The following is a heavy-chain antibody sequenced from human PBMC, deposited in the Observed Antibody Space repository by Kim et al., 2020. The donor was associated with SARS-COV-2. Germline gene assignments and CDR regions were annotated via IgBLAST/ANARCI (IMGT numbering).Heavy chain of an antibody. J-gene: IGHJ6*02. V-gene: IGHV3-15*01. CDR3: SGSGYDYDYYYYGMDV. Sequence: GGSLRLSCAASGFTFSNAWMSWVRQAPGKGLEWVGRIKSKTDGGTTDYAAPVKGRFTISRDDSKNTLYLQMNSLKTEDTAVYYCSGSGYDYDYYYYGMDVWGQGTTVTVSS. CDR2: IKSKTDGGTT. D-gene: IGHD5-12*01. CDR1: GFTFSNAW.